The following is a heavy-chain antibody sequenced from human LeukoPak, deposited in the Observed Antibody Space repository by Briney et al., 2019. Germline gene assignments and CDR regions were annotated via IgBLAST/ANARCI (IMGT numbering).Heavy chain of an antibody. CDR3: AKHFCTGLDCSLFDS. V-gene: IGHV3-23*01. J-gene: IGHJ4*02. CDR1: GFTMSHYG. Sequence: GGSLRLSCAASGFTMSHYGVSWVRQAPGKGLEWISGIRSAVETTHYADSVKGRFIISRDDSKNALSLQLNSLRPEDTALYYCAKHFCTGLDCSLFDSWGQGTLVAVSS. D-gene: IGHD3/OR15-3a*01. CDR2: IRSAVETT.